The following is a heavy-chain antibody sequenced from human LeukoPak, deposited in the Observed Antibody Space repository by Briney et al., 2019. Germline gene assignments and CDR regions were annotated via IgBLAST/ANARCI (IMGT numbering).Heavy chain of an antibody. V-gene: IGHV4-38-2*02. Sequence: SETLSLTCIVSGYSISSNYYWGWIRQPPGKGLEWIGSISHSGSTYYNPSLKSRVTISVDTSKNQFSLKLSSVTAADTAVYYCARMRQNYYYYIDVWGKGTTVTVSS. CDR2: ISHSGST. J-gene: IGHJ6*03. CDR1: GYSISSNYY. CDR3: ARMRQNYYYYIDV.